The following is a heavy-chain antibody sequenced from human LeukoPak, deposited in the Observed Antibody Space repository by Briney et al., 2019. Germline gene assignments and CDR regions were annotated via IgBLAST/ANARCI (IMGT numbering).Heavy chain of an antibody. Sequence: APVKVSCKASGYTFILYDINWVRQAPGQGLEWMGWMNPNSGNTGYAQKFQGRVTMTRNTSINTAYMELSSLRSDDTAVYYCTREDYYGSGSYSNWFDPWGQGTLVTVSS. CDR3: TREDYYGSGSYSNWFDP. D-gene: IGHD3-10*01. CDR2: MNPNSGNT. V-gene: IGHV1-8*01. J-gene: IGHJ5*02. CDR1: GYTFILYD.